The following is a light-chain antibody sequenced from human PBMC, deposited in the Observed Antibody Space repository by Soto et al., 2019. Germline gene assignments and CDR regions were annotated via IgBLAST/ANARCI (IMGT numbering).Light chain of an antibody. CDR2: AAS. CDR3: QQSYSTPPST. V-gene: IGKV1-39*01. Sequence: DIQMTQSPSSLSASVGDRVTITCRASQSISSYLIWYQQKPGKAPKLLIYAASSLQSGVPSRFSGSGSGTDFTLTISSLQPEDFATYYCQQSYSTPPSTFGQGTKVEIK. CDR1: QSISSY. J-gene: IGKJ1*01.